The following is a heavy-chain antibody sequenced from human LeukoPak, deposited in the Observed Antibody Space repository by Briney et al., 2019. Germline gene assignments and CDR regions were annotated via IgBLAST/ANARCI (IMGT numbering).Heavy chain of an antibody. CDR1: GGSISSYY. J-gene: IGHJ4*02. CDR3: TRVGSTWPHYYFDS. V-gene: IGHV4-4*07. Sequence: SETLSLTCTVSGGSISSYYWSWIRQPAGKGLEWIGRIYTSGSTNYNPSLKSRATMSVDTSKNQFSLKLSSVTAADTAVYYCTRVGSTWPHYYFDSWGRGTLVTVSS. CDR2: IYTSGST. D-gene: IGHD6-13*01.